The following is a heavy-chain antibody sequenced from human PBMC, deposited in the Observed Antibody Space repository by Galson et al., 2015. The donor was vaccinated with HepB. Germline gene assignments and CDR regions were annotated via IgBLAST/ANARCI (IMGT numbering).Heavy chain of an antibody. J-gene: IGHJ3*02. CDR3: ATDSRGNFYDFWSGYYTGRGGAFDI. CDR2: IYWDDDK. Sequence: PALVKPTQTLTLTCTFSGFSLSTSGVGVGWIRQPPGKALEWLALIYWDDDKRYSPSLKSRLTITKDTSKNQVVLTMTNMDPVDTATYYCATDSRGNFYDFWSGYYTGRGGAFDIWGQGTMVTVSS. CDR1: GFSLSTSGVG. V-gene: IGHV2-5*02. D-gene: IGHD3-3*01.